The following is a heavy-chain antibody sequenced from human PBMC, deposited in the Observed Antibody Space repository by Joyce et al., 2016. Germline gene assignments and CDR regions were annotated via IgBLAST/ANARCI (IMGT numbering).Heavy chain of an antibody. CDR3: AKGALADQLLPPADL. Sequence: QFQLVESGGRVVQPGRSLRLSCRASGFTFNSFAMHWVRQARGKGLECVGVISHDAERQFYGESSKGRFTISRDNYKNTLDLQMNSLRVEDTAVYYCAKGALADQLLPPADLWGQGTLVTVSS. D-gene: IGHD1-1*01. V-gene: IGHV3-30*18. CDR1: GFTFNSFA. CDR2: ISHDAERQ. J-gene: IGHJ1*01.